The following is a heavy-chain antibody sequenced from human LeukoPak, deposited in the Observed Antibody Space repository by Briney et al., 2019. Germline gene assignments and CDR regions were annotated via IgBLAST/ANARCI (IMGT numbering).Heavy chain of an antibody. D-gene: IGHD3-10*01. CDR1: GFTFSNYE. J-gene: IGHJ6*03. CDR3: AKDLYYGPLEIGLYMDV. Sequence: PGGSLRLSCAASGFTFSNYEMNWVRQAPGKGLEWVAFIRYDGSNKYYADSVKGRFTISRDNSKNTLYLQMNSLRAEDTAVYYCAKDLYYGPLEIGLYMDVWGKGTTVTISS. CDR2: IRYDGSNK. V-gene: IGHV3-30*02.